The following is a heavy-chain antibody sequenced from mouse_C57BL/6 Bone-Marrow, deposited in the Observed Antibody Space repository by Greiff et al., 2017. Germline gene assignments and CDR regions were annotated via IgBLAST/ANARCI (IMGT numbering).Heavy chain of an antibody. CDR2: IRNKANGYTT. Sequence: EVKVVESGGGLVQPGGSLSLSCAASGFTFTDYYMSWVRQPPGKALEWLGFIRNKANGYTTEYSASVKGRFTISRDNSQSILYLQMNALRAEDSATYYCARLSKSLFAYWGQGTLVTVSA. CDR1: GFTFTDYY. J-gene: IGHJ3*01. CDR3: ARLSKSLFAY. D-gene: IGHD3-2*02. V-gene: IGHV7-3*01.